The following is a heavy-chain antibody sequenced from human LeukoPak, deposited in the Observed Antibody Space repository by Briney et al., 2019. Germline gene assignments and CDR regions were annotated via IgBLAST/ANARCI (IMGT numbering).Heavy chain of an antibody. CDR2: IYSGGNT. CDR3: AKGGLAVAGTLGDY. J-gene: IGHJ4*02. D-gene: IGHD6-19*01. CDR1: GFTVSNNY. V-gene: IGHV3-66*01. Sequence: GGSLRLSCAVSGFTVSNNYLNWVRQAPGKGLEWVSIIYSGGNTYYADSVKGRFTISRDNSRNTLYLQMNSLRVEDTAVYYCAKGGLAVAGTLGDYWGQGTLVTVSS.